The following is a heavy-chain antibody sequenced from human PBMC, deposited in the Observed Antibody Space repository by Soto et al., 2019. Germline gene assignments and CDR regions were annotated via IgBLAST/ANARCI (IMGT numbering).Heavy chain of an antibody. J-gene: IGHJ5*02. D-gene: IGHD2-15*01. CDR3: ARGFRYPVGATPGWFDP. CDR2: IYSYSGRT. CDR1: GVSISSGDYY. Sequence: QVQLQESGPGLVKPSQTLSLTCSVSGVSISSGDYYWNWIRQPPGKGPEWLGYIYSYSGRTYHSPSLKGRLPISGDTSKNQFSLTLTSVTVADTAVYFCARGFRYPVGATPGWFDPWGQGTLVTVSS. V-gene: IGHV4-30-4*01.